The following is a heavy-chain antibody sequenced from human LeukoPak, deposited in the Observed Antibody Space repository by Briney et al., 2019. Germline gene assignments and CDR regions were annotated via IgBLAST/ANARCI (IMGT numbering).Heavy chain of an antibody. CDR3: ARENYSYYFDY. D-gene: IGHD3-10*01. Sequence: ASVKVSCKASGDTFSDYYAHWVRQAPGQGLEWMGWINPNNGGTNYAQKFQGRVTITADKSTSTAYMELSSLRSEDTAVYYCARENYSYYFDYWGQGTLVTVSS. CDR1: GDTFSDYY. CDR2: INPNNGGT. V-gene: IGHV1-2*02. J-gene: IGHJ4*02.